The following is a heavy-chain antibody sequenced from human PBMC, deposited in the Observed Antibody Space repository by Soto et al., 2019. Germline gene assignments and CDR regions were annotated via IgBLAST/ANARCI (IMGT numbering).Heavy chain of an antibody. CDR3: ARNGVAATPFVSHSFDY. Sequence: SETLSLTCTVSGGSIISYYWSWIRQPPGKGLEWIGYIYYSGSTNYNPSLKSRVTISVDTSKNQFSLKLSSVTAADTAVYYCARNGVAATPFVSHSFDYWGQGTLVTVSS. CDR1: GGSIISYY. CDR2: IYYSGST. J-gene: IGHJ4*02. V-gene: IGHV4-59*01. D-gene: IGHD2-15*01.